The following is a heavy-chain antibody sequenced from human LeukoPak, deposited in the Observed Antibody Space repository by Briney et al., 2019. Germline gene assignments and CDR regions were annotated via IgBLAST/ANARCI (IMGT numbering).Heavy chain of an antibody. CDR1: GGSFSGYY. Sequence: NPSETLSLTCAVYGGSFSGYYWSWIRQPPGKGLEWIGYIYYSGSTNYNPSLKSRVTISVDTSKNQFSLKLSSVTAADTAVYYCARVILHCSSTSCRNWFDPWGQGTLVTVSS. CDR2: IYYSGST. J-gene: IGHJ5*02. V-gene: IGHV4-59*01. D-gene: IGHD2-2*01. CDR3: ARVILHCSSTSCRNWFDP.